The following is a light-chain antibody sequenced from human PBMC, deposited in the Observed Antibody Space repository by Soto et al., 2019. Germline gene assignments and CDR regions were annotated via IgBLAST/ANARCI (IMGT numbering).Light chain of an antibody. CDR2: EAS. V-gene: IGLV2-23*01. Sequence: QSALTQPASVSGSPGQSITISCTGTRKDVGNYNLVSWYQQHPGKAPKLVIYEASKRPSGVSNRFSASKSGNTASLTISGLQAEDEADYYCSSYAGSHYFYVFGTGTKVTVL. CDR1: RKDVGNYNL. CDR3: SSYAGSHYFYV. J-gene: IGLJ1*01.